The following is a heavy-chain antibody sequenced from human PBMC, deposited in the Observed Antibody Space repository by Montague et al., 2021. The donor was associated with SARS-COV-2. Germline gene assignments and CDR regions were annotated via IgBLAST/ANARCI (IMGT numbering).Heavy chain of an antibody. D-gene: IGHD3-22*01. CDR2: INHRGST. CDR1: ARSFSDYS. Sequence: SETLSLTCAVYARSFSDYSWTWIRQPPGKGLEWIGEINHRGSTNYNPSLKSRVTISVDTSKNQFSLKMTSVTAADTAVYYCARGRQHINMVVVVVTGGEYYFDFWGQGTLVAVSS. CDR3: ARGRQHINMVVVVVTGGEYYFDF. J-gene: IGHJ4*02. V-gene: IGHV4-34*01.